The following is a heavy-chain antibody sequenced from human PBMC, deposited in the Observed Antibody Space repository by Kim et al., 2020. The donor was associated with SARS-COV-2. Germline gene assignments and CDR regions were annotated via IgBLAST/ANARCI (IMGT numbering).Heavy chain of an antibody. D-gene: IGHD1-20*01. CDR3: ARAYNWNYCGMDV. Sequence: YAQKSQGDVTMTRNTSLSTAYMELSSLRSEDTAVYYCARAYNWNYCGMDVWGQGTTVTVSS. V-gene: IGHV1-8*01. J-gene: IGHJ6*02.